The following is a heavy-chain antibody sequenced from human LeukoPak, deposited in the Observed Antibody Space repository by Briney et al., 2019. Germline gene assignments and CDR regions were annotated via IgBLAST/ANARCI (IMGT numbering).Heavy chain of an antibody. Sequence: AGGSLRLSCAASGFTFSIYAMSWVRQTPGKGLEWGSSITSRDGTTYYTDSVKGRFTISRDNSENTLYLQMNSLRAEDTAIYYCVRDRPNYYDSSGHYYRRNGDHWGQGTLVTVSS. J-gene: IGHJ5*02. CDR3: VRDRPNYYDSSGHYYRRNGDH. CDR2: ITSRDGTT. D-gene: IGHD3-22*01. CDR1: GFTFSIYA. V-gene: IGHV3-23*01.